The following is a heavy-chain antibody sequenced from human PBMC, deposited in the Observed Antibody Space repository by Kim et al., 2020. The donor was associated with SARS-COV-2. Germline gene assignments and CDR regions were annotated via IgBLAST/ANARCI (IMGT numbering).Heavy chain of an antibody. J-gene: IGHJ3*01. V-gene: IGHV3-74*01. CDR3: IRDNIQPGDL. D-gene: IGHD2-15*01. Sequence: GGSLRLSCAASGFAFSRYWMHWVRQVPGEGLVWVSQIDSDGTITTYADAVEGRFTISRDNAKNTLYLQMSSLRVEDTAVYYCIRDNIQPGDLWGQGTMVTVSS. CDR2: IDSDGTIT. CDR1: GFAFSRYW.